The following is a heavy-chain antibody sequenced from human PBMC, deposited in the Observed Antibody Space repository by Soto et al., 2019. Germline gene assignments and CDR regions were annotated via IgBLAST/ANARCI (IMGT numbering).Heavy chain of an antibody. CDR2: IIPIFGTA. CDR3: ARMGSGGSQADY. V-gene: IGHV1-69*13. D-gene: IGHD2-15*01. CDR1: GGTFSSYA. J-gene: IGHJ4*02. Sequence: ASVKVSCKASGGTFSSYAISWVRQAPGQGLEWMGGIIPIFGTANYAQKFQGRVTITADESTSTVYMELSSLRSEDTAVYYCARMGSGGSQADYWGQGTLVTVSS.